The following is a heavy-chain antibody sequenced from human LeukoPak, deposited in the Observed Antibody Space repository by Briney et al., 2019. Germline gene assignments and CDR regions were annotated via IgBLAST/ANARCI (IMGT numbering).Heavy chain of an antibody. J-gene: IGHJ5*02. CDR2: IYPGDSDT. V-gene: IGHV5-51*01. CDR1: GYSFTSYW. D-gene: IGHD2-2*01. Sequence: GEYLKISCKGSGYSFTSYWIGWVRQMPGKGLEWMGIIYPGDSDTRYSPSFQGQVTISADKSISTAYLQWSSLKASDTAMYYCARLTGIVVVPAAMDLSFDPWGQGTLVTVSS. CDR3: ARLTGIVVVPAAMDLSFDP.